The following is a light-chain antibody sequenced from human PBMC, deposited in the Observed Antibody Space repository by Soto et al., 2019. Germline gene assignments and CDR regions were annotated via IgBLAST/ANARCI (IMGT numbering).Light chain of an antibody. CDR1: QSVSSSY. V-gene: IGKV3D-20*01. CDR3: QQYGSSPGIT. J-gene: IGKJ5*01. CDR2: DAS. Sequence: ESGFTQSPATVSLSPGERDTLSCRASQSVSSSYLAWYQHKPGLAPRLLIYDASSRATGIPDRFSGSGSGTDFTLTISRLEPEDFAVYYCQQYGSSPGITFCQGTRLEIK.